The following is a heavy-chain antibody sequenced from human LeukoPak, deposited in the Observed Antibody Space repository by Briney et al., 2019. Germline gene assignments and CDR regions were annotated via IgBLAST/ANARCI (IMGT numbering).Heavy chain of an antibody. D-gene: IGHD3-22*01. CDR2: IHYSGST. J-gene: IGHJ6*03. Sequence: SETLSLTCTVSGGSISSSIYYWGWIRQPPGKGLEWIGSIHYSGSTYYNPSLKSRVTISVDTSKNQFSLKLSSVTAADTAVYYCARGLRSSYYDSSGYYSSYHYYYMDVWGKGSTVTVSS. CDR3: ARGLRSSYYDSSGYYSSYHYYYMDV. CDR1: GGSISSSIYY. V-gene: IGHV4-39*01.